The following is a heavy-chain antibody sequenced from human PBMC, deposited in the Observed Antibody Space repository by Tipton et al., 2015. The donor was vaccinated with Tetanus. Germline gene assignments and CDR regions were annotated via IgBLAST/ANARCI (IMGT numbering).Heavy chain of an antibody. D-gene: IGHD5-24*01. CDR1: GASVRAGDYS. V-gene: IGHV4-61*08. CDR3: ARANNELPKKGRFDS. J-gene: IGHJ4*02. Sequence: TLSLTCTVSGASVRAGDYSWNWIRQPPGKGLEWLAYVSYSGRTNSNFFLKSRITVTQDASKEQFSLRLTSVTAADQAVYYCARANNELPKKGRFDSRGQGSLVIVSS. CDR2: VSYSGRT.